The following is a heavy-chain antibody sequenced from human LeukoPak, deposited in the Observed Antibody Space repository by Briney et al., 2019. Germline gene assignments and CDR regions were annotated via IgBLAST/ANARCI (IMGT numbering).Heavy chain of an antibody. Sequence: SVKVSCKASGDSFSNDALSWVRQTPRQGLEWMGGIIPILGSATYAQKFQGRVTITTDESTNTAYMELSSLRSDDTAVFYCATGVRAIPIYYWGQGTLVTVSS. D-gene: IGHD2-21*01. CDR3: ATGVRAIPIYY. CDR2: IIPILGSA. J-gene: IGHJ4*02. CDR1: GDSFSNDA. V-gene: IGHV1-69*05.